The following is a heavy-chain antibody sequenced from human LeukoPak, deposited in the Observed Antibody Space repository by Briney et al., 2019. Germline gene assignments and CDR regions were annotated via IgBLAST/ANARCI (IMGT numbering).Heavy chain of an antibody. Sequence: GGSLRLSCAASGFTFSSYWMHWVRQAPGKGLVWVSRINTDGSSTSYADSVKGRFTISRDNAKNTLYLQMNSLRAEDTAVYYCARWLTVTPFDYWGQGTLVTVSS. D-gene: IGHD4-17*01. CDR1: GFTFSSYW. J-gene: IGHJ4*02. CDR2: INTDGSST. CDR3: ARWLTVTPFDY. V-gene: IGHV3-74*01.